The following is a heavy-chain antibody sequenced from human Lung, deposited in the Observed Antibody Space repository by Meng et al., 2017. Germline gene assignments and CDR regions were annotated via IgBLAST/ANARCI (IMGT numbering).Heavy chain of an antibody. CDR3: ARESGYFEY. CDR1: GFTFRSYW. J-gene: IGHJ4*02. Sequence: VRLGESGGGLVQPGGSLGLSCAASGFTFRSYWMHWVRQAPGKGLVWVSRIRGDGGSIVYADSVKGRFTISRDNAKNTLFLQMNSLRAEDTAVYYCARESGYFEYWGQGILVTVSS. CDR2: IRGDGGSI. V-gene: IGHV3-74*03.